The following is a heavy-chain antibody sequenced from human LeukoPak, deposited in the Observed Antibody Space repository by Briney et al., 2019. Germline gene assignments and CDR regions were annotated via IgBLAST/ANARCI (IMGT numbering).Heavy chain of an antibody. J-gene: IGHJ4*02. Sequence: GGSLRLSCVASGFTFSSSWMHWVRQAPGKGLVWVSHVSPDGTNTAYADSVKGRFTISRDNAKNTLCLQMNSLRAEDTAVYYCSSFLMGAPNWGQGTLVTVSS. CDR2: VSPDGTNT. V-gene: IGHV3-74*01. D-gene: IGHD1-26*01. CDR1: GFTFSSSW. CDR3: SSFLMGAPN.